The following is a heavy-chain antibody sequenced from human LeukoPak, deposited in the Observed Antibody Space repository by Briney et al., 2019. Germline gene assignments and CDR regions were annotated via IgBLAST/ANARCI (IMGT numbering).Heavy chain of an antibody. V-gene: IGHV1-46*01. CDR3: ARGLFRWFEVLNYFDY. CDR1: GYTFTSYS. J-gene: IGHJ4*02. Sequence: ASVKVSCKASGYTFTSYSMYWVRQAPGQGLEWMGIINPSDGSTSYAQKFQGRVTMTRDTSTSTVYMELTSLRSEDTAVYYCARGLFRWFEVLNYFDYWGQGTLVTVSS. CDR2: INPSDGST. D-gene: IGHD4-23*01.